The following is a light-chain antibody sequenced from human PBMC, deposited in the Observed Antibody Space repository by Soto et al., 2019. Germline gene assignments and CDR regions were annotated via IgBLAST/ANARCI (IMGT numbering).Light chain of an antibody. J-gene: IGLJ1*01. CDR1: SSDVGGYNY. V-gene: IGLV2-11*01. Sequence: QSALTQPRSVSGSPGQSVTISCTGTSSDVGGYNYVSWYQHHPGRAPKLMIYDVSKRPSGVPDRFSGSKSGNTASLTISGLRAEDEADYYCCSYAGSYLPYVCGTGTKLTVL. CDR3: CSYAGSYLPYV. CDR2: DVS.